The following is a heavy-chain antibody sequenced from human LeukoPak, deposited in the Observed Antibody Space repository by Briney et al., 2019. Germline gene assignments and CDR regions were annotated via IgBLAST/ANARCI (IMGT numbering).Heavy chain of an antibody. CDR2: IYHSGNA. CDR3: ARDVGARLSGF. V-gene: IGHV4-4*02. D-gene: IGHD6-6*01. Sequence: SETLSLTCAVSGGSISSNNWWSWVRQPPGKGLEWIGEIYHSGNANYNPSLKTRVTMSVDKSKNQFSLILSSVTAADTAVYYCARDVGARLSGFWGQGTLVTVSS. J-gene: IGHJ4*02. CDR1: GGSISSNNW.